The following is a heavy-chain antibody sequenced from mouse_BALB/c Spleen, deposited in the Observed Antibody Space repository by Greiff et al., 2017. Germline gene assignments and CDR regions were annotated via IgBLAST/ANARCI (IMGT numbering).Heavy chain of an antibody. CDR1: GFNIKDTY. V-gene: IGHV14-3*02. J-gene: IGHJ3*01. Sequence: EVQLVESGAELVKPGASVKLSCTASGFNIKDTYMHWVKQRPEQGLEWIGRIDPANGNTKYDPKFQGKATITADTSSNTAYLQLSSLTSEDTAVYYCARSLTTAFAYWGQGTLVTVSA. D-gene: IGHD1-2*01. CDR3: ARSLTTAFAY. CDR2: IDPANGNT.